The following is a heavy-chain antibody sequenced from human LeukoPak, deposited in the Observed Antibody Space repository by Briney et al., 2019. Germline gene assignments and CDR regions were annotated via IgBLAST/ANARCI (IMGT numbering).Heavy chain of an antibody. CDR2: ISAYNGNT. CDR3: ARSRRVAYQLLWSSFDP. Sequence: AASVKVSCKASGYTFTSYGISWVRQAPGQGLEWMGWISAYNGNTNYAQKLQGRVTMTTDTSTSTAYMELRGLRSDDTAVYYCARSRRVAYQLLWSSFDPWGQGTLVTVSS. J-gene: IGHJ5*02. D-gene: IGHD2-2*01. V-gene: IGHV1-18*01. CDR1: GYTFTSYG.